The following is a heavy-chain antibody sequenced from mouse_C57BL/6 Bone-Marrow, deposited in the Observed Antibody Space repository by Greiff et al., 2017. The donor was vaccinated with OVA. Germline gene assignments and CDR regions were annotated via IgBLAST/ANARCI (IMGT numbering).Heavy chain of an antibody. J-gene: IGHJ3*01. Sequence: VQLKQSGAELVRPGASVKLSCTASGFNIKDDYMHWVKQRPEQGLEWIGWIDPENGDTEYASKFQGKATITADTSSNTAYLQLSSLTSEDTAVYYCTRGNYYGSIAWFAYWGQGTLVTVSA. V-gene: IGHV14-4*01. CDR3: TRGNYYGSIAWFAY. CDR1: GFNIKDDY. CDR2: IDPENGDT. D-gene: IGHD1-1*01.